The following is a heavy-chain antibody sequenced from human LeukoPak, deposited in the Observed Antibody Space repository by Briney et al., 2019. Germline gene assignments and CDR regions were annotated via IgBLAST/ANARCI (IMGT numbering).Heavy chain of an antibody. V-gene: IGHV4-4*07. CDR1: GGSISSYY. J-gene: IGHJ6*03. CDR2: IYNSGSN. D-gene: IGHD3-10*01. Sequence: SETLSLTCTVPGGSISSYYWRWLRQPAGKGLEWIGRIYNSGSNNYNPSLKRRVTMSVDTSKNQFSLKLSSVTAADTAVYYCARGRVLWFGENYYYYMDVWGKGTTVTISS. CDR3: ARGRVLWFGENYYYYMDV.